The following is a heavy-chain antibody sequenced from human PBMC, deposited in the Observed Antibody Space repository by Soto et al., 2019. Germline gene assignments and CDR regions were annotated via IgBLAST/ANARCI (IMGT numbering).Heavy chain of an antibody. V-gene: IGHV3-23*01. CDR3: VILIIYHYYYGMDV. Sequence: PGGSLRLSCAASGFTFSSCAMGWVRQAPGKGLEWVSDIIDSGASTYYADSVKGRFTISRDNSKSTLYLQMNSLRAEDTALYYCVILIIYHYYYGMDVRGQGTTVTVSS. D-gene: IGHD2-15*01. CDR1: GFTFSSCA. CDR2: IIDSGAST. J-gene: IGHJ6*02.